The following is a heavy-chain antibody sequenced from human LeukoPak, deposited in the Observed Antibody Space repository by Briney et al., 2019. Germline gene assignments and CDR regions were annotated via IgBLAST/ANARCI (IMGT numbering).Heavy chain of an antibody. CDR1: GFTFSGYT. D-gene: IGHD6-19*01. V-gene: IGHV3-48*01. CDR3: ARDNGIAVAGIRFDY. CDR2: ITSGSSTI. Sequence: GGSLRLSCATSGFTFSGYTMNWVRQAPGKGLEWVSYITSGSSTIYYADSVKGRFTISRDNSKNTLYLQMNSLRAEDTAVYYCARDNGIAVAGIRFDYWGQGTLVTVSS. J-gene: IGHJ4*02.